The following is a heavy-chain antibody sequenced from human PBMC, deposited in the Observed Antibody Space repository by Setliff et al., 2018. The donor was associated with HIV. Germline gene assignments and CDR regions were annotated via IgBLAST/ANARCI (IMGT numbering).Heavy chain of an antibody. J-gene: IGHJ5*02. D-gene: IGHD3-22*01. Sequence: PSETLSLTCTVSGDSISNSDFYWSWIRQPPGKGLEWIGSIYHSGSTYYNPSLRSRVTISVDTSKNQFSLKVTSVTAADTAVYYCASRIYYYDSSRVLREEGFDPWGQGTLVTVSS. CDR1: GDSISNSDFY. CDR2: IYHSGST. CDR3: ASRIYYYDSSRVLREEGFDP. V-gene: IGHV4-39*01.